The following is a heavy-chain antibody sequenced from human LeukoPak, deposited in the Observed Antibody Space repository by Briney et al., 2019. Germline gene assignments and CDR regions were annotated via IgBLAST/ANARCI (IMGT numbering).Heavy chain of an antibody. CDR2: IYYSGST. CDR1: GGSISSGGYY. Sequence: SETLSLTCTVSGGSISSGGYYWSWIRQHPGKGLEWIGYIYYSGSTYYNPSLKSRVTISVDTSKNQFSLKLSSVTAADTAVYYCARAYPIDYGGNSGLNAFDIWGQGTMVTVSS. CDR3: ARAYPIDYGGNSGLNAFDI. D-gene: IGHD4-23*01. J-gene: IGHJ3*02. V-gene: IGHV4-31*03.